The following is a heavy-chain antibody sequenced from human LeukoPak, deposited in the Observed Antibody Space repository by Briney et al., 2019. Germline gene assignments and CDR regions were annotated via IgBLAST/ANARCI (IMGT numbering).Heavy chain of an antibody. CDR2: ISTTSRYI. J-gene: IGHJ4*02. Sequence: PGGSLRVSCAASGFTFSSCSMNWVRQAPGKGLEWLSSISTTSRYIYSADSLEGRLSISRDNAKNSLYLQMNSLRAEDTAVYYCARGDTMLRGLLSAFDYWGQGTLVTVSS. V-gene: IGHV3-21*01. CDR1: GFTFSSCS. D-gene: IGHD3-10*01. CDR3: ARGDTMLRGLLSAFDY.